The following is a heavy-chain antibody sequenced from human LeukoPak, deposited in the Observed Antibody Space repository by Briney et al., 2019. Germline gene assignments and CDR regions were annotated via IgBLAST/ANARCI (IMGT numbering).Heavy chain of an antibody. J-gene: IGHJ4*02. CDR3: ARERGYDYGGLDY. CDR2: IGTAGDT. Sequence: QAGGSLRLSCAASGFTFSSYDMHWVRQAKGKGPEWVSAIGTAGDTYYPGSVKGRFTISRENAKDSLYLQRNGLRAGDTAVYYCARERGYDYGGLDYWGQRTLVTVSS. CDR1: GFTFSSYD. V-gene: IGHV3-13*01. D-gene: IGHD5-12*01.